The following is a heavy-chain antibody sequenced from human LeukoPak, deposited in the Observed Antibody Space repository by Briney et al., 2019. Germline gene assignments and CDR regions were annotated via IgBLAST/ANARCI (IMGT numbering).Heavy chain of an antibody. Sequence: GASVKVSCKASGGTFSSYAISWVRQAPGQGLEWMGRIIPILGTANYAQKFQGRVTITTDESTSTAYMELSSLRSEDTAVYYCARDGGVEGIDYWGQGTLVTVSS. J-gene: IGHJ4*02. CDR1: GGTFSSYA. D-gene: IGHD3-16*01. CDR2: IIPILGTA. CDR3: ARDGGVEGIDY. V-gene: IGHV1-69*11.